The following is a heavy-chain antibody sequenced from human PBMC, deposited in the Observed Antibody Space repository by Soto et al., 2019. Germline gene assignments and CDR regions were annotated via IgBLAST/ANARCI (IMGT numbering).Heavy chain of an antibody. CDR3: ARGRLVVVPDGSPSYPYAMDV. CDR1: GGSSNTYA. CDR2: IIPMFGTR. V-gene: IGHV1-69*01. Sequence: QVQVVQSGAEVKEPGSSVRVSCKASGGSSNTYAVSWVRQAPGQGLEWMGGIIPMFGTRDYAEKFQGRVTISADESTSTVNMELNSLRFDDTAIYYCARGRLVVVPDGSPSYPYAMDVWGQGTTVTVSS. D-gene: IGHD2-2*01. J-gene: IGHJ6*02.